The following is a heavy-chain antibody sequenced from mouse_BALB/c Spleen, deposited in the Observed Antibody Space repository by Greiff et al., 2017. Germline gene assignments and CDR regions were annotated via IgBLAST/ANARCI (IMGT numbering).Heavy chain of an antibody. CDR3: ARRDGYSVRYFDY. Sequence: VQLQESGAELAKPGASVKMSCKASGYTFTSYWMHWVKQRPGQGLEWIGYINPSTGYTEYNQKFKDKATLTADKSSSTAYMQLSSLTSEDSAVYYCARRDGYSVRYFDYWGQGTTLTVSS. V-gene: IGHV1-7*01. CDR1: GYTFTSYW. J-gene: IGHJ2*01. D-gene: IGHD2-3*01. CDR2: INPSTGYT.